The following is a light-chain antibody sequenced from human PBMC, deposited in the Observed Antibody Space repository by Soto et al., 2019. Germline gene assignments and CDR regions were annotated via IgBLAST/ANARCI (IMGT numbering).Light chain of an antibody. J-gene: IGLJ2*01. CDR1: SSNIGTNT. CDR3: EAWDGSLNVVL. V-gene: IGLV1-44*01. CDR2: SNN. Sequence: QSVLTQQPSASGTPGQRVTISCSGSSSNIGTNTVNWYQHLPGSAPKLLIYSNNQRPSGVPDRFSGSKSGTSASLAISGLQPDDEADYYCEAWDGSLNVVLFGGGTQLTVL.